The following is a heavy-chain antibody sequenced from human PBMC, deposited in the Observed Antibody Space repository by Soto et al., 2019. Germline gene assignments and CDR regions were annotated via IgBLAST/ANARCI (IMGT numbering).Heavy chain of an antibody. D-gene: IGHD3-22*01. Sequence: EASVKVSCKASGYSFTSHVIHWVRQAPGERLEWMGWIKPGTGDTKYLQKLQGRVTISRDTSANIVYMELSSLRSEDTAVYYCARGYYYDSRGYYLDHWGKGTLVTVSS. CDR3: ARGYYYDSRGYYLDH. J-gene: IGHJ4*02. V-gene: IGHV1-3*01. CDR2: IKPGTGDT. CDR1: GYSFTSHV.